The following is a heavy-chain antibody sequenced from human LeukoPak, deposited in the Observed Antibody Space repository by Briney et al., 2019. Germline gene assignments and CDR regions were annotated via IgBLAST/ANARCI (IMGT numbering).Heavy chain of an antibody. V-gene: IGHV4-59*01. D-gene: IGHD3-10*01. CDR2: IYYSGST. J-gene: IGHJ6*03. CDR3: AQAGGSMVSSNYYYMDV. Sequence: SETLSLTCTVSGGSISSYYWSWIRQPPGKGLEWIGYIYYSGSTNYNPSLKSRVTISVDTSKNQFSLKLSSVTAADTAVYYCAQAGGSMVSSNYYYMDVWGKGTTVTVSS. CDR1: GGSISSYY.